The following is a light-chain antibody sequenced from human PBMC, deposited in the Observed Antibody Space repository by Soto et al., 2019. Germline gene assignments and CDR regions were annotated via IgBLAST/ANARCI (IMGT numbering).Light chain of an antibody. Sequence: QSALTQPASVSGSPGQSITISCTGTSSDVGDYNYVSWYQQHPGRAPKLLIYEVNHRPSGVSDRFSGSKSDNTASLIISGLQPEDEGDYYCSSYRARNTFVFGGGTKVT. V-gene: IGLV2-14*03. J-gene: IGLJ1*01. CDR2: EVN. CDR1: SSDVGDYNY. CDR3: SSYRARNTFV.